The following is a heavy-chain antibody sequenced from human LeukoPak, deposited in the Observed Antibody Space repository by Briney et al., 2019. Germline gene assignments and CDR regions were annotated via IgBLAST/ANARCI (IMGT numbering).Heavy chain of an antibody. V-gene: IGHV4-34*01. J-gene: IGHJ6*03. Sequence: PSETLSLTCALYGGPFSGYYWTCIRDAPGEGLEWMGEIKHTGSTNYNPSLKSRVTISLDTSKNQCSLKMNSVTAADTAVYYCARGLLGGREPYYLDVWGKGTTVIVSS. CDR3: ARGLLGGREPYYLDV. CDR2: IKHTGST. CDR1: GGPFSGYY. D-gene: IGHD1-26*01.